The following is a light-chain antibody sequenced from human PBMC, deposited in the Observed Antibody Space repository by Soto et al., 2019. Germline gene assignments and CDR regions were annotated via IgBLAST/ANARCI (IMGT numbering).Light chain of an antibody. CDR2: WAS. CDR3: QQYYSTPLT. CDR1: QSVLYSSNNKNY. J-gene: IGKJ1*01. Sequence: DIVMTQSPDSLAVSLGERATINCKSSQSVLYSSNNKNYLAWYQQKPGQPPKLLIYWASTRESGVPDRSSGSGSGTDFTLTNSSLQAEDVAVYYGQQYYSTPLTFGQGTKVDIK. V-gene: IGKV4-1*01.